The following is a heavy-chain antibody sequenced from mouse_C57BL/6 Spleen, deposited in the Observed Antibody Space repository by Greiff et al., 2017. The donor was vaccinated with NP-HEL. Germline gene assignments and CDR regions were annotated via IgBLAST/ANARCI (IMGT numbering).Heavy chain of an antibody. CDR2: INPSNGGT. CDR3: ARYYYGSSTGDYAMDY. Sequence: AQLQQPGTELVKPGASVKLSCKASGYTFTSYWMHWVKQRPGQGLEWIGNINPSNGGTNYNEKFKSKATLTVDKSSSTAYMQLSSLTSEDSAVYYCARYYYGSSTGDYAMDYWGQGTSVTVSS. V-gene: IGHV1-53*01. CDR1: GYTFTSYW. J-gene: IGHJ4*01. D-gene: IGHD1-1*01.